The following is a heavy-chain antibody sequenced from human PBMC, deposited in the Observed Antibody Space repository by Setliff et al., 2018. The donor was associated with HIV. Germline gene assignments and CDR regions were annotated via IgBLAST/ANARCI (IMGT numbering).Heavy chain of an antibody. D-gene: IGHD3-10*02. CDR3: ARGWSEETTMFQVESFQQ. J-gene: IGHJ1*01. CDR1: GGTFSSHG. CDR2: IIPVLNIA. Sequence: VASVKVSCKSSGGTFSSHGISWVRQAPGQGLEWMGGIIPVLNIANYAQKFQGRVTLTADKSTDTVYMELRSLRSDDTAAYYCARGWSEETTMFQVESFQQWGQGTLVTVSS. V-gene: IGHV1-69*10.